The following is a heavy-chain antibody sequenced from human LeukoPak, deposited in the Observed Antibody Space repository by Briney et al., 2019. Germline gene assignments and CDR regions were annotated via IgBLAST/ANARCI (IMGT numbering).Heavy chain of an antibody. V-gene: IGHV1-69*13. CDR2: IIPIFGTA. CDR3: AKDRSVYSGYDFGY. Sequence: ASVKVSCKASGGTFSSYAISWVRQAPGQGLEWMGGIIPIFGTANYAQKFQGRVTITADESTSTAYMELSSLRSEDTAVYYCAKDRSVYSGYDFGYWGQGTLVTVSS. CDR1: GGTFSSYA. J-gene: IGHJ4*02. D-gene: IGHD5-12*01.